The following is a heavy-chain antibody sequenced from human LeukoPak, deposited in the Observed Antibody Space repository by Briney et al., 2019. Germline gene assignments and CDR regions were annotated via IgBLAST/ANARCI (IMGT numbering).Heavy chain of an antibody. CDR3: ATAPPTVTNYFDY. V-gene: IGHV1-69*06. J-gene: IGHJ4*02. D-gene: IGHD4-17*01. Sequence: GGSLRLSCAASGGTFSSYAISWVRQAPGQGLEWMGGIIPIFGTANYAQKFQGRVTMTEDTSTDTAYMELSSLRSEDTAVYYCATAPPTVTNYFDYWGQGTLVTVSS. CDR1: GGTFSSYA. CDR2: IIPIFGTA.